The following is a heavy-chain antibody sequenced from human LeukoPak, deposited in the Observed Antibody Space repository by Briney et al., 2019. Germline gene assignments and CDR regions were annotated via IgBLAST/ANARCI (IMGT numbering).Heavy chain of an antibody. V-gene: IGHV1-18*01. D-gene: IGHD6-13*01. CDR1: GYTFSTYG. Sequence: ASVKVSCKASGYTFSTYGISWLRQAPGQGLEWLGWISAYNGNTNYAQNLQDRVVMTTDTSTRTAYMELRSLRSDDTAVYYCVRDHGLSPAGTVSPFDYWARESWSPSPQ. J-gene: IGHJ4*02. CDR2: ISAYNGNT. CDR3: VRDHGLSPAGTVSPFDY.